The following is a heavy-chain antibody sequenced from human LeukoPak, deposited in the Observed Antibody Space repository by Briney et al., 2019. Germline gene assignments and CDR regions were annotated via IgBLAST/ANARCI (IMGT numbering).Heavy chain of an antibody. CDR3: ARDLSSSWSNYYYMDV. V-gene: IGHV7-4-1*02. CDR1: GYTFISYA. J-gene: IGHJ6*03. D-gene: IGHD6-13*01. CDR2: INTNTGNP. Sequence: ASVKVSCKASGYTFISYAMNWVRQAPGQGLEWMGWINTNTGNPTYAQGFTGRFVFSLDTSVSTAYLQISSLKAEDTAVYYCARDLSSSWSNYYYMDVWGKGTTVTVS.